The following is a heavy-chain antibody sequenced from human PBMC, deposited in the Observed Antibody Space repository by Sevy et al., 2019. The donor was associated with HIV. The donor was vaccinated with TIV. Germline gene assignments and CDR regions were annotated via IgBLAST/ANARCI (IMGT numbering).Heavy chain of an antibody. CDR2: IYYSGST. CDR1: GGSISSYY. CDR3: ARGVYYGSGSHLDY. D-gene: IGHD3-10*01. V-gene: IGHV4-59*12. J-gene: IGHJ4*02. Sequence: SETLSLTCTVSGGSISSYYWSWIRQPPGKGLEWIGHIYYSGSTNYNPSLKSRVTISVDTSKNQFSLKVSSVTAADTAVYYCARGVYYGSGSHLDYWGRGTLVTVSS.